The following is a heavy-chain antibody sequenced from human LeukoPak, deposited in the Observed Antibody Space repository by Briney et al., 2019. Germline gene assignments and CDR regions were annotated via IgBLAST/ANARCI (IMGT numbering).Heavy chain of an antibody. Sequence: TGGSLRLSCAASGFTFSSYSMNWVRQAPGKGLEWVSSISSSSSYIYYADSVKGRFTISRDNAKNSLYLQMNSLRAEDTAVYYCARTGVDSSGYWWHFDYWGQGTLVTVSS. V-gene: IGHV3-21*01. J-gene: IGHJ4*02. CDR1: GFTFSSYS. CDR2: ISSSSSYI. CDR3: ARTGVDSSGYWWHFDY. D-gene: IGHD3-22*01.